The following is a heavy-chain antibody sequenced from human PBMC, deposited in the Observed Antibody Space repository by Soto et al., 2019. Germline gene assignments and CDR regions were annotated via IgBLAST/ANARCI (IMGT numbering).Heavy chain of an antibody. CDR1: GYTFTGYY. Sequence: ASVKVSCKASGYTFTGYYMHWVRQAPGQGLEWMGWINPNSGGTNYAQKFQGWVTMTRDTSISTAYMELSRLRSDDTAVYYCAREGNPIAAAGSQYYYYYGMDVWGQGTTVTVSS. CDR3: AREGNPIAAAGSQYYYYYGMDV. CDR2: INPNSGGT. V-gene: IGHV1-2*04. D-gene: IGHD6-13*01. J-gene: IGHJ6*02.